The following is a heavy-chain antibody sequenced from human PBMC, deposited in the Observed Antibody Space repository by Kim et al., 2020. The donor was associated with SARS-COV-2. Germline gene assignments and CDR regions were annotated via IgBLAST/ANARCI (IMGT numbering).Heavy chain of an antibody. CDR2: IIPIFGTA. CDR1: GVTFSSYA. V-gene: IGHV1-69*13. J-gene: IGHJ6*02. Sequence: SVKVSCKASGVTFSSYAISWVRQAPGQGLEWMGGIIPIFGTANYAQKFQGRVTITADESTSTAYMELSSLRSEDTALYYCARAGWTVGYSYGLSIYADRYYYYYGMDVWGQGTTVTVYS. D-gene: IGHD5-18*01. CDR3: ARAGWTVGYSYGLSIYADRYYYYYGMDV.